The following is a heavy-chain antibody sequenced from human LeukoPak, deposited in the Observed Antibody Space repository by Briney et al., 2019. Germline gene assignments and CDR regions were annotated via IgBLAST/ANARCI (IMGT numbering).Heavy chain of an antibody. J-gene: IGHJ4*02. CDR1: GFTLSSYS. Sequence: GGSLRLSCAASGFTLSSYSMNWVRQAPGKGLEWVSSISSSSSYIYYADSVKGRFTISRDNSKKLLYLEMNSLRAEDTAVYYCAKGRRDAYNFDFDYWGQGTLVTVSS. V-gene: IGHV3-21*04. CDR3: AKGRRDAYNFDFDY. D-gene: IGHD5-24*01. CDR2: ISSSSSYI.